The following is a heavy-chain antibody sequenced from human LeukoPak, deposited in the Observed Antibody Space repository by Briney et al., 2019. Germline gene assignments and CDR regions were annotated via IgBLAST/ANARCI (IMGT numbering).Heavy chain of an antibody. Sequence: GGSLRLSCATSGFTFTTYAMQWVRQAPGKGLEWVAVISSDGNKKNYADSVRGRFTISKDSSKNTLYLQMNTLRAEDTALYYCARDVGRDTITTEIEYWGQGTLVTVSS. CDR1: GFTFTTYA. CDR2: ISSDGNKK. V-gene: IGHV3-30-3*01. J-gene: IGHJ4*02. CDR3: ARDVGRDTITTEIEY. D-gene: IGHD4-11*01.